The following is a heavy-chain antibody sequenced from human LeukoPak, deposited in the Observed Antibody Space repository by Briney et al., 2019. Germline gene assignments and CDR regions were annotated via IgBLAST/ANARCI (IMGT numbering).Heavy chain of an antibody. CDR2: IGIDSGNT. J-gene: IGHJ4*02. CDR3: ARDHNYAFDN. Sequence: PGGSLRLSCTASGFPFIEYSMNWVRQAPGKGLEWISYIGIDSGNTKYADSVRDRFTISADKAKNSLYLQMNSLRVEDTAVYYCARDHNYAFDNWGQGTLVSVSS. V-gene: IGHV3-48*01. D-gene: IGHD1-1*01. CDR1: GFPFIEYS.